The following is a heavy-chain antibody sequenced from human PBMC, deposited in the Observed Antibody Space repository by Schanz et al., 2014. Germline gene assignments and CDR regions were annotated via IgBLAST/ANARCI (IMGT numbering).Heavy chain of an antibody. D-gene: IGHD6-19*01. CDR2: IDGEGGDT. CDR3: VRDERISSGVWFDP. Sequence: LVVESGGGLVQPGGSLRLPFAASGFTFRKNWWPWFPQGPGKGLSWGSRIDGEGGDTRYADSVKGRFTVFRDNARNMVFLQMNSLRVDDTGVYYCVRDERISSGVWFDPWGQGTLVTVSS. J-gene: IGHJ5*02. V-gene: IGHV3-74*01. CDR1: GFTFRKNW.